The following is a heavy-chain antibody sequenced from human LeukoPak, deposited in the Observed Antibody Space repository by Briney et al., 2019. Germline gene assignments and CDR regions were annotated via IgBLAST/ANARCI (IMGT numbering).Heavy chain of an antibody. CDR3: AKAAARTPSHAFDY. CDR2: INSDGSST. Sequence: GGSLRLSCAVSGFTFSNYWMHWVRQAPGKGLVWVSRINSDGSSTSYADSVKGRFTMSRDNSKNTLYLQMNSLRAEDTAVYYCAKAAARTPSHAFDYWGQGTLVTVSS. J-gene: IGHJ4*02. D-gene: IGHD2-2*01. CDR1: GFTFSNYW. V-gene: IGHV3-74*01.